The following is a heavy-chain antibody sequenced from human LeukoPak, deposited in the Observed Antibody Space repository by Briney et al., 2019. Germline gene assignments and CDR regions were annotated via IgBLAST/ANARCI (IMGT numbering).Heavy chain of an antibody. CDR1: GFTFSDHY. CDR3: ARVQAQWWLDY. D-gene: IGHD2-15*01. CDR2: IWYDGSNK. Sequence: GGSLRLSCAASGFTFSDHYMHWVRQAPGKGLEWVAVIWYDGSNKYYADSVKGRFTISRDNSKNTLYLQMNSLRAEDTAVYYCARVQAQWWLDYWGQGTLVTVSS. J-gene: IGHJ4*02. V-gene: IGHV3-33*08.